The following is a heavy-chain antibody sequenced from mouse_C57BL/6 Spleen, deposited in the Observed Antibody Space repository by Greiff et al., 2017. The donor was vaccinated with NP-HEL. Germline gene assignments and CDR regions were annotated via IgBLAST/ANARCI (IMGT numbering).Heavy chain of an antibody. CDR2: IDPENGDT. D-gene: IGHD1-1*01. Sequence: VQLQQSGAELVRPGASVKLSCTASGFNIKDDYMHWVKQRPEQGLEWIGWIDPENGDTEYAPKFQGKATITADTSSTTAYLQLSSLTSEDTAVDYCTSTCYGSSRGDYWGQGTTLTVSS. V-gene: IGHV14-4*01. J-gene: IGHJ2*01. CDR3: TSTCYGSSRGDY. CDR1: GFNIKDDY.